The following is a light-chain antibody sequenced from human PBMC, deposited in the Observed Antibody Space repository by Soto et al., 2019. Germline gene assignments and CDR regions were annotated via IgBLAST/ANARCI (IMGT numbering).Light chain of an antibody. J-gene: IGLJ2*01. CDR3: SSYTSSSTGV. CDR1: SRDVVGYNY. CDR2: EVS. Sequence: QSALTQPASVSVSPGQSITISCTGTSRDVVGYNYVSWYQQHPGKAPKLMIYEVSNRPSGVSNRFSGSKSGNTASRTISGLQAEDEADYYCSSYTSSSTGVFGGGTQLTVL. V-gene: IGLV2-14*01.